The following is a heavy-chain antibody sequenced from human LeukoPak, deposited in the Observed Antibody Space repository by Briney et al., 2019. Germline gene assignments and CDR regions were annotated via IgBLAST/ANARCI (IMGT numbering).Heavy chain of an antibody. D-gene: IGHD3-10*01. CDR1: GFTVSSNY. Sequence: GGSLRLSCAASGFTVSSNYMSWARQAPGKGLEWVSVIYGGGSTSYADSVKGRFTISRDNSKNTLYLQMNSLRAEDSAGYYCARGRGAYYFDYWGQGTLVTVSS. CDR3: ARGRGAYYFDY. V-gene: IGHV3-53*05. CDR2: IYGGGST. J-gene: IGHJ4*02.